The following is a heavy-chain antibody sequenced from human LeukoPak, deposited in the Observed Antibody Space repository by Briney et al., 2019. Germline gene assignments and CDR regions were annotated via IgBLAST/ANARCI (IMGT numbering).Heavy chain of an antibody. CDR2: ISSSGSYI. CDR3: AREYNSRATFDY. D-gene: IGHD1-20*01. V-gene: IGHV3-21*05. Sequence: GGSLRLSCAASASGVSFTSHSMNWVRQAPGQRLEWISYISSSGSYIFYAASVEGRFTVSRDNARNSLYLQMNSLRAEDTAIYYCAREYNSRATFDYWGQGTLVTVSS. J-gene: IGHJ4*02. CDR1: ASGVSFTSHS.